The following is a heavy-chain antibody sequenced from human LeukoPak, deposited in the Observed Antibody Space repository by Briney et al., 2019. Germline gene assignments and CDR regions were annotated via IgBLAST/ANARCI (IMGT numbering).Heavy chain of an antibody. J-gene: IGHJ3*02. CDR1: GYTFAIYG. CDR3: ARGRDGHKNAFDI. CDR2: ISGYNGDT. D-gene: IGHD5-24*01. Sequence: ASVKVSCKTSGYTFAIYGVSWVRQAPGQGLEWMGWISGYNGDTHYAQKFQGRVTMTTDTSTYTAYMELRSLRSDDTAVYYCARGRDGHKNAFDIWGQGTMVTVSS. V-gene: IGHV1-18*01.